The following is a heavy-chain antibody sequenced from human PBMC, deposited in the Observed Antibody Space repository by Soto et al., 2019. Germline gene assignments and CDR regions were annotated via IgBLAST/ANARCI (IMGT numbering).Heavy chain of an antibody. CDR1: GFTFSSFA. J-gene: IGHJ4*02. Sequence: PGGSLRLSCSASGFTFSSFAMHWVRQVSGKGLEYVSAISSNGGSTSYADSVKGRFIISRDNTQNTLYLQMSGLRTEDTAVYYCVKDRRGSFRAFDYWGQGTVVTVSS. CDR3: VKDRRGSFRAFDY. V-gene: IGHV3-64D*08. CDR2: ISSNGGST. D-gene: IGHD3-10*01.